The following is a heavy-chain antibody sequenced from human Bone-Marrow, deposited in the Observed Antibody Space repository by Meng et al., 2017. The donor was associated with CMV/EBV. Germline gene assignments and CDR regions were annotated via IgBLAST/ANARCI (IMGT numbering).Heavy chain of an antibody. CDR3: ARDGARYNFWSGYYLFDY. CDR2: ISGSSSYI. J-gene: IGHJ4*02. D-gene: IGHD3-3*01. Sequence: GESLKISCAASGFTFSSYAMHWVRQAPGKGLEWVSSISGSSSYIYYADSVKGRFTISRDNAKNSLYLQMNSLRAEDSAVYYCARDGARYNFWSGYYLFDYWGQGTLVTVSS. V-gene: IGHV3-21*01. CDR1: GFTFSSYA.